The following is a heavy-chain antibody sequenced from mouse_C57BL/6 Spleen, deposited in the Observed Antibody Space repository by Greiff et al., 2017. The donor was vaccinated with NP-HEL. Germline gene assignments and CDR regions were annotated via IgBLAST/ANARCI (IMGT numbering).Heavy chain of an antibody. CDR2: INPYNGGT. J-gene: IGHJ2*01. V-gene: IGHV1-19*01. Sequence: EVQLQQSGPVLVKPGASVKMSCKASGYTFTDYYMNWVKQSHGKSLEWIGVINPYNGGTSYNQKFKGKDTLTVDKSSSTAYMELNSLTSEDSAVYYCARRRGDYGYYFDYWGQGTTLTVSS. D-gene: IGHD2-4*01. CDR1: GYTFTDYY. CDR3: ARRRGDYGYYFDY.